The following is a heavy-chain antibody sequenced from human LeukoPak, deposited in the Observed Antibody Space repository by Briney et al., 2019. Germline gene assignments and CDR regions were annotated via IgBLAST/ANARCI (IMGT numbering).Heavy chain of an antibody. V-gene: IGHV3-23*01. CDR3: AKSSLVITTTGWFDP. J-gene: IGHJ5*02. D-gene: IGHD3-22*01. CDR2: ISGSGGST. Sequence: GGSLRLSCAASGFTFSSYWMSWVRQAPGKGLEWVSAISGSGGSTYYADSVKGRFTISRDNSKNTLYLQMNSLRAEDTAVYYCAKSSLVITTTGWFDPWGQGTLVTVSS. CDR1: GFTFSSYW.